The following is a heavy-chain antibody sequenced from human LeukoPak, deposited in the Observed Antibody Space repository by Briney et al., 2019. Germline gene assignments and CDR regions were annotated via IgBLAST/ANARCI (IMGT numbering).Heavy chain of an antibody. J-gene: IGHJ4*01. CDR1: GFIFSHHG. V-gene: IGHV3-33*01. Sequence: TGGSLRLSCAASGFIFSHHGMHWVRQAPGKGLEWVAVIWSDGTNRFYADSVKGRFTTSRDNSQNTVFLQMDSLRVKDTAIYYCARDAQRGFDYSNSLKYWGHGTLVTVSS. D-gene: IGHD4-11*01. CDR3: ARDAQRGFDYSNSLKY. CDR2: IWSDGTNR.